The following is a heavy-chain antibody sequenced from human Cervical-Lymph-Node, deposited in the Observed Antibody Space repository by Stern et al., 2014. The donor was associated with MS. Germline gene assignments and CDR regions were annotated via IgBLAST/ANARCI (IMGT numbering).Heavy chain of an antibody. CDR3: AKAPVVYSAPLDY. Sequence: VQLVESGGGVVQPGGSLRLSCAASGFTFSNSGMHWVRQAPGRGLEWVALISYDGSSRSYADSVKGRFTISRDTSKNTLYLQMNSLRADDTAVYYCAKAPVVYSAPLDYWGQGTLVTVSS. V-gene: IGHV3-30*18. D-gene: IGHD4-23*01. J-gene: IGHJ4*02. CDR2: ISYDGSSR. CDR1: GFTFSNSG.